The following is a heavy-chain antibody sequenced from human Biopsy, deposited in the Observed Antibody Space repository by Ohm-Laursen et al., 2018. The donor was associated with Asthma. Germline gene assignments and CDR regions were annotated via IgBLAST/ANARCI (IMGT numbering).Heavy chain of an antibody. Sequence: ASVKVSCKASGYTFINNAIHWVRQAPGQRLEWMGWINAGNGNTKYSQKFQGRVTITRDTSASTAYMDLSSLRSEDTAVYYCARTYYDFLTGQVNDAFDIWGQGTVVTVSS. V-gene: IGHV1-3*01. CDR2: INAGNGNT. J-gene: IGHJ3*02. D-gene: IGHD3-9*01. CDR3: ARTYYDFLTGQVNDAFDI. CDR1: GYTFINNA.